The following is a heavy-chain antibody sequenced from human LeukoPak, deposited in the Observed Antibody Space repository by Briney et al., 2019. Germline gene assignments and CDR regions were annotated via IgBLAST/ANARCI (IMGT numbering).Heavy chain of an antibody. J-gene: IGHJ6*03. CDR3: ARLANYDSSGYFYYYYYMDV. CDR2: ISSSSSSI. V-gene: IGHV3-48*03. Sequence: GRSLRLSCAASGFSFSTYEMNWVRQAPGKGLEWVSYISSSSSSIYYADSVKGRFTISRDNAKNSLYLQINSLRAEDTAVYYCARLANYDSSGYFYYYYYMDVWGKGTTVTISS. D-gene: IGHD3-22*01. CDR1: GFSFSTYE.